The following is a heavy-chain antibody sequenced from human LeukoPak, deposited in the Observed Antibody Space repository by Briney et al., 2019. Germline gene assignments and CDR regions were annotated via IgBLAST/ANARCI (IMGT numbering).Heavy chain of an antibody. Sequence: GGSLRLSCAASGFTVSSNYMSWVRQAPGKGLEWVSLIYSGGSTYYADSVKGRFTISRDNSKNTLYLQMNSLRAEDTAVYYCARGIYYDSSGYSPPFDYWGQGTLVTVSS. V-gene: IGHV3-66*01. CDR2: IYSGGST. CDR3: ARGIYYDSSGYSPPFDY. D-gene: IGHD3-22*01. CDR1: GFTVSSNY. J-gene: IGHJ4*02.